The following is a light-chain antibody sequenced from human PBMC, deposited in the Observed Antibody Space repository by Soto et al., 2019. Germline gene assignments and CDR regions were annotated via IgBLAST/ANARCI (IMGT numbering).Light chain of an antibody. CDR1: QSINTN. Sequence: DIQMTQSPSSLSASVGDRVTIACRASQSINTNLNWYQQKPGKAPELLIYSASSSLQTGAPSRFSGSGSGTDFTLTINGLQPEDFATYYCQQSYTSSWTFGQGTKVDIK. J-gene: IGKJ1*01. CDR3: QQSYTSSWT. CDR2: SASS. V-gene: IGKV1-39*01.